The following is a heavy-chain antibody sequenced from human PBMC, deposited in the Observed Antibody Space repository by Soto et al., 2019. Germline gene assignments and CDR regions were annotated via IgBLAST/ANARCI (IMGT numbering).Heavy chain of an antibody. V-gene: IGHV1-2*04. D-gene: IGHD4-17*01. CDR1: GYTFTGYY. J-gene: IGHJ3*02. CDR3: ARDLGPDYGDYGNAFDI. Sequence: ASVKVSCKASGYTFTGYYMHWVRQAPGQGLEWMGWINPNSGGTNYAQKFQGWVTMTRDTSISTAYMELSRLRSDDTAVYYCARDLGPDYGDYGNAFDIWGQGTMVTVSS. CDR2: INPNSGGT.